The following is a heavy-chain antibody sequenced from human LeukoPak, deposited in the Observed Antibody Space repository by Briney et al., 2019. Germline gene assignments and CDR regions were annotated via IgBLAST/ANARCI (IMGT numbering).Heavy chain of an antibody. CDR3: THVALRPRGHDY. CDR1: GYEFTNYA. V-gene: IGHV1-18*01. D-gene: IGHD6-6*01. CDR2: VTAINGNT. Sequence: ASVKVSCKASGYEFTNYAISWVRQAPGQGLEWMGWVTAINGNTNYAQKFQGRINMITDTSTNTAYMDLRGLRSDDTAVYYCTHVALRPRGHDYWGLGTLVTVSS. J-gene: IGHJ4*02.